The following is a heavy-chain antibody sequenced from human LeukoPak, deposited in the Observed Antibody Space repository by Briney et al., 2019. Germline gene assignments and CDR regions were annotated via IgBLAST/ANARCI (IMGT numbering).Heavy chain of an antibody. Sequence: GASVKVSCKASGYTFTGYYMHWVRQAPGQGLEWMGWIDPNSGGTNYAQKFQGRVTMTRDTSISTAYMELSRLRSDDTAVYYCARDPKIIAVARDWYFDLWGRGTLVTVSS. CDR2: IDPNSGGT. CDR1: GYTFTGYY. D-gene: IGHD6-19*01. J-gene: IGHJ2*01. CDR3: ARDPKIIAVARDWYFDL. V-gene: IGHV1-2*02.